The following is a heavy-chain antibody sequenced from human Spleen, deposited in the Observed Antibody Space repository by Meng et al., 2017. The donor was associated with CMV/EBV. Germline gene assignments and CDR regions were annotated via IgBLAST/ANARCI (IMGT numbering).Heavy chain of an antibody. J-gene: IGHJ5*02. CDR2: INGSGST. CDR1: GGSFSGYY. V-gene: IGHV4-34*01. Sequence: SETLSLTCAVYGGSFSGYYWSWSRQPPGKGLEWIGEINGSGSTSNNPSLESRVTISLDTSKNQFSLKLTSVTAADTAVYYCATDPWFDPWGQGTLVTVSS. CDR3: ATDPWFDP.